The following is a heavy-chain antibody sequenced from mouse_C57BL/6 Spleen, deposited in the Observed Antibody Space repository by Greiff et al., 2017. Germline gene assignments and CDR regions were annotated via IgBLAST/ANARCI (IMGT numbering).Heavy chain of an antibody. D-gene: IGHD3-2*02. CDR1: GYTFTSYW. J-gene: IGHJ4*01. Sequence: QVQLQQPGAELVKPGASVKMSCKASGYTFTSYWITWVKQRPGQGLEWIGDIYPGSGSTNYNEKFKSKATLTVDTSSSTAYMQLSSLTSEDSAVYYCARGAPLRLTYYYAMDDWGQGASVTVSS. CDR3: ARGAPLRLTYYYAMDD. V-gene: IGHV1-55*01. CDR2: IYPGSGST.